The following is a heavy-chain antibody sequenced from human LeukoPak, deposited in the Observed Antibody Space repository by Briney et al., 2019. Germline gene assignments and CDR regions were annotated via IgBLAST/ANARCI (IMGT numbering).Heavy chain of an antibody. J-gene: IGHJ6*03. CDR1: GFTFSSYW. Sequence: GGSLRLSCAASGFTFSSYWMHWVRQAPGKGLVWVSCINSDGSSTSYADSVKGRFTISRDNAKNTLYLQMNSLRAEDTAVYYCARGGYSYYYYYYYMDVWGKGTTVTVSS. CDR3: ARGGYSYYYYYYYMDV. D-gene: IGHD5-18*01. V-gene: IGHV3-74*01. CDR2: INSDGSST.